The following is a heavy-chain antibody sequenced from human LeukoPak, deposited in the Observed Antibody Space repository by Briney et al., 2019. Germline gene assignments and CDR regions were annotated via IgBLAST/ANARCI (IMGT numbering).Heavy chain of an antibody. V-gene: IGHV1-3*01. CDR2: INAGNGNT. Sequence: ASVNVSCKASGYTFTIYAMHWVRQAPGQRLEWMGWINAGNGNTKYSQKFQGRVTITRDTSASTAYMELSSLRSEDTAVYYCARGYYDSSGYLPPFDYWGQGTLVTVSS. CDR3: ARGYYDSSGYLPPFDY. D-gene: IGHD3-22*01. J-gene: IGHJ4*02. CDR1: GYTFTIYA.